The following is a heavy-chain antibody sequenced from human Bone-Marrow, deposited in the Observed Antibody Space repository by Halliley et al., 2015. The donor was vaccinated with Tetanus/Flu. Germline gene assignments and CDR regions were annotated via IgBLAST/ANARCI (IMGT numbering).Heavy chain of an antibody. D-gene: IGHD3-10*01. J-gene: IGHJ5*02. V-gene: IGHV5-10-1*01. CDR3: VRHGKVYYDPGGYLS. CDR2: IVPMDSYT. CDR1: GYSFTSYW. Sequence: QLVQSGAEVKKPGESLRISCKDSGYSFTSYWISWVRQKPGKDLEWMGRIVPMDSYTNYSQSFQGHVTISVDKAISTAYLQRSSLKAAVPAMYYCVRHGKVYYDPGGYLSWGQGPMVSVSS.